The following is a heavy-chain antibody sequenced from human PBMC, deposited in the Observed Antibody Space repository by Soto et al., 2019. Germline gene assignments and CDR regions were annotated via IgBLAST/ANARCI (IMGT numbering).Heavy chain of an antibody. D-gene: IGHD4-17*01. CDR1: GFTFSSYG. CDR2: ISYDGSNK. Sequence: QVQLVESGGGVVQPGRSLRLSCAASGFTFSSYGMHWVRQAPGKGLEWVAVISYDGSNKYYADSVKGRFTISRDNSKNTLYLQMNSLRTENTAVYYCARGNGDSFDFWGQGTLGTVSS. CDR3: ARGNGDSFDF. V-gene: IGHV3-30*03. J-gene: IGHJ4*02.